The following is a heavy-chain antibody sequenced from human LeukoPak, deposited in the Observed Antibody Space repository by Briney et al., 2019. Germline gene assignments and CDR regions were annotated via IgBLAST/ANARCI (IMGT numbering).Heavy chain of an antibody. J-gene: IGHJ4*02. V-gene: IGHV4-39*01. D-gene: IGHD3-10*01. Sequence: SETLSLTCNVFGGSIGSSSYYWGWIRQAPGKGLQWIGSIYYRGSVYYHPSLKSPFPISEDTSKTRFSLKLSSVTAADTAVYYCARRRVWFGELLHYFDYWGQGILVTVSS. CDR1: GGSIGSSSYY. CDR2: IYYRGSV. CDR3: ARRRVWFGELLHYFDY.